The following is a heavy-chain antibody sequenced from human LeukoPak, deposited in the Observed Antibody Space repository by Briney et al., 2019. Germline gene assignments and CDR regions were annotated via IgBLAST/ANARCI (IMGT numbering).Heavy chain of an antibody. CDR1: VYTFTGYY. CDR2: INPHRVGI. Sequence: GASVKVSCKPSVYTFTGYYVHWVRQAPEPGVEWMGCINPHRVGINYAQKFQGRVTMTRDTSISTAYMEVLRLRSDDTAMFYCAGATGSVDYYYMDVWGRGTTVT. CDR3: AGATGSVDYYYMDV. D-gene: IGHD1-1*01. V-gene: IGHV1-2*02. J-gene: IGHJ6*03.